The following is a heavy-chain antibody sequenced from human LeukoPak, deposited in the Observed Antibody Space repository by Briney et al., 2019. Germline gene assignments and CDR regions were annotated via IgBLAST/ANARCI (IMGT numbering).Heavy chain of an antibody. CDR3: ARGRAAAGTIYFDY. Sequence: GGSLRLSSAASGFTFSSYSMNWVRQAPGKGLEWVSSISSSSSYIYYADSVKGRFTISRDNAKNSLYLQMNSLRAEDTAVYYCARGRAAAGTIYFDYWGQGTLVTVSS. J-gene: IGHJ4*02. CDR2: ISSSSSYI. CDR1: GFTFSSYS. V-gene: IGHV3-21*01. D-gene: IGHD6-13*01.